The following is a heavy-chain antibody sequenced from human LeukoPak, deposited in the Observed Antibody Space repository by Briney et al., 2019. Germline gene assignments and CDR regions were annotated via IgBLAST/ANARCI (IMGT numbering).Heavy chain of an antibody. CDR3: ATAAPYYDILTGYNQ. J-gene: IGHJ4*02. CDR2: FDPEDGET. Sequence: ASEKVSCKVSGYTLTELSMHWVRQAPGKGLEWMGGFDPEDGETIYAQKFQGRVTMTEDTSTDTAYMELSSLRSEDTAVYYCATAAPYYDILTGYNQWGQGTLVTVSS. CDR1: GYTLTELS. D-gene: IGHD3-9*01. V-gene: IGHV1-24*01.